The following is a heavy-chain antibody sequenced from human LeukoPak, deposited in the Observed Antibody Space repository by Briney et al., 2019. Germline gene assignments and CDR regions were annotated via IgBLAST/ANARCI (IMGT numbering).Heavy chain of an antibody. CDR2: ISSSSSYI. J-gene: IGHJ4*02. D-gene: IGHD3-22*01. V-gene: IGHV3-21*01. Sequence: GGSLRLSCAASGFTFSSYSMNWVRQAPGKGLEWVSSISSSSSYIYYADSVKGRFTISRDNAKNSLYLQMNSLRAEDTAVYYCARASGSYYDSSGYPDYWGQGTLVTVSS. CDR3: ARASGSYYDSSGYPDY. CDR1: GFTFSSYS.